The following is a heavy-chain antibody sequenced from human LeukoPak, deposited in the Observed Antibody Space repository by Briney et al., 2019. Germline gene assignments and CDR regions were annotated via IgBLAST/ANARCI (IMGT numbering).Heavy chain of an antibody. CDR1: GYSFSDFY. V-gene: IGHV1-2*02. CDR3: ARGYEGYDY. J-gene: IGHJ4*02. Sequence: GASVKVSCKASGYSFSDFYMHWVRQAPGQGLEWMGWINPNSGGTDYAQKFQGRVTMTRDTSISTAYMALSSLRSDDTAVYYCARGYEGYDYWGQGTLVTVSS. CDR2: INPNSGGT. D-gene: IGHD2-2*01.